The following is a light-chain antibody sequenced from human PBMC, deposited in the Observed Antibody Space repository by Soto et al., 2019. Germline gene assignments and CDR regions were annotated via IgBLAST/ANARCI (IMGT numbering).Light chain of an antibody. J-gene: IGKJ4*01. Sequence: DIQMTQSPSSVSASVGDRVTITCRASQDISSWLAWYQQIPGKAPKLLSNSASSLQSGVPSTFSGRRSGTDFTLTISSLQPEDFATYYCQQTHSFPLTFGGGNKVEIK. CDR2: SAS. CDR3: QQTHSFPLT. CDR1: QDISSW. V-gene: IGKV1-12*01.